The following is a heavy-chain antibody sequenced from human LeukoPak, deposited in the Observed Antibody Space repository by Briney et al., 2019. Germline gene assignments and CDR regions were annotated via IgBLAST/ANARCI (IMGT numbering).Heavy chain of an antibody. CDR1: GLTFSSYG. J-gene: IGHJ3*02. CDR3: AKGLWFGEVNAFDI. V-gene: IGHV3-30*18. Sequence: PGGSLRLSCAASGLTFSSYGMHWVRQAPGKGLEWVTVISYDGSNKYYADSVKGRFTISRDNSKNTLYLQMNSLRAEDTAVYYCAKGLWFGEVNAFDIWGQGTMVTVSS. D-gene: IGHD3-10*01. CDR2: ISYDGSNK.